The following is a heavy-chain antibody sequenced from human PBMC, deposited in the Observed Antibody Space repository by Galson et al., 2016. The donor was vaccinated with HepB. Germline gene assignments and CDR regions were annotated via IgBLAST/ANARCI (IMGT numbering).Heavy chain of an antibody. V-gene: IGHV1-46*01. CDR1: AYTFINYY. CDR3: ARFGDLLTGYHSFGDLRGSFDL. Sequence: SVKVSCKAFAYTFINYYIHWVRQAPGQGLEWMGIISPGGGSTIYAPKFQGRVTMTSDMSTSTVYLELNSLRHEDTAVYYCARFGDLLTGYHSFGDLRGSFDLWGRGTLVSVTS. J-gene: IGHJ2*01. CDR2: ISPGGGST. D-gene: IGHD3-9*01.